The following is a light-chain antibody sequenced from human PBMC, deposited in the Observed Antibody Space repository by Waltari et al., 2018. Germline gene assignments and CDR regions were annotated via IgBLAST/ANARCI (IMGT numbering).Light chain of an antibody. Sequence: QSPLTHPASVSGSPGQPITLSSTGPSINVETYNLAYWYQQYPANAPKVMIYDDNRRPSGVSDRFSGSKSGNTASLTISGVQAEDEADYYCCSYAGSYTWVFGGGTKLTVL. V-gene: IGLV2-23*01. CDR2: DDN. CDR3: CSYAGSYTWV. CDR1: SINVETYNL. J-gene: IGLJ3*02.